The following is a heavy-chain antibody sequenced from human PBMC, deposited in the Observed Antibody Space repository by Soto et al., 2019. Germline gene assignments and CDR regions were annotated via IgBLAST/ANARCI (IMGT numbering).Heavy chain of an antibody. Sequence: GGSLRLSCAASGFTFSSYWMSWVRQAPGKGLEWVANIKQDGSEKYYVDSVKGRFTISRDNAKNSLYLQMNSLRAEDTAVYYCARDSSGWYPGWFDPWGQGTLVTVSS. D-gene: IGHD6-19*01. CDR2: IKQDGSEK. J-gene: IGHJ5*02. CDR1: GFTFSSYW. CDR3: ARDSSGWYPGWFDP. V-gene: IGHV3-7*01.